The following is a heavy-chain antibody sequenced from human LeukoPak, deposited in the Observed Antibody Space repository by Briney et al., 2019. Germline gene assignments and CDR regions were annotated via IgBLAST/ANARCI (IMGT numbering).Heavy chain of an antibody. J-gene: IGHJ4*02. D-gene: IGHD5-12*01. CDR3: ARLSGYDWESFYDY. Sequence: SETLSLTCTVSGGSISCYYWSWIRQPPGKGLEWFGYIYYSGSTNYNPSLKRRVTISVDTSKNQFSLKLNSVTAADTAVYYCARLSGYDWESFYDYRGQGNLVTVSS. CDR2: IYYSGST. CDR1: GGSISCYY. V-gene: IGHV4-59*01.